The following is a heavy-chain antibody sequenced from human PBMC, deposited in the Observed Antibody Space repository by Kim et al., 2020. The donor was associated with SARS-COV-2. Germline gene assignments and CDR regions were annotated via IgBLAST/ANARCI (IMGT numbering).Heavy chain of an antibody. CDR2: INTNTGNP. CDR1: GYTFTNYA. J-gene: IGHJ5*02. V-gene: IGHV7-4-1*02. D-gene: IGHD6-13*01. CDR3: ARDDIAAAGT. Sequence: ASVKVSCKTSGYTFTNYAVTWVRQAPGQGLEWMGWINTNTGNPTYAQGFTGRFVFSLDTSVSTAYLQINSLKAEDTAVYYCARDDIAAAGTWGQGTLVTVSS.